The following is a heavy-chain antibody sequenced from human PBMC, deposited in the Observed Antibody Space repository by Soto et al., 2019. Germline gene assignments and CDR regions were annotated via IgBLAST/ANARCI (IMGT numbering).Heavy chain of an antibody. J-gene: IGHJ4*02. CDR1: GGSISDYY. CDR2: IYDIGSA. Sequence: PSETLSLTCPVSGGSISDYYWSWIRQPPGKGLEWIGYIYDIGSANYNPSLKSRVTISIYTSNNQFSLSLRSVTAADTAVYYCARQRYGNYFDYWGQGALVTVSS. V-gene: IGHV4-59*08. D-gene: IGHD2-15*01. CDR3: ARQRYGNYFDY.